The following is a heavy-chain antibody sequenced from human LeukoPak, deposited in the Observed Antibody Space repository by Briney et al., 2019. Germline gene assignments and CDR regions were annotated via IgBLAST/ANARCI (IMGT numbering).Heavy chain of an antibody. CDR1: GFTFDDYA. CDR3: AKGKSSSWPYYFDY. Sequence: SGGSLRLSCAASGFTFDDYAMHWVRQVPGKGLEWVSGISWNSGSIGYADSVKGRFTISRDNAKNSLYLQMNSLRAEDTALYYCAKGKSSSWPYYFDYWGQGTLVTVSS. D-gene: IGHD6-13*01. V-gene: IGHV3-9*01. J-gene: IGHJ4*02. CDR2: ISWNSGSI.